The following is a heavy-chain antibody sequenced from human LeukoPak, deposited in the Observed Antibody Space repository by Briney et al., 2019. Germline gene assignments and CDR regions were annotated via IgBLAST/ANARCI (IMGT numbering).Heavy chain of an antibody. V-gene: IGHV3-23*01. Sequence: GGSLRLSCAASGFTFSSYAMSWVRQAPGKGLEWVSAISGSGGSTYYADSVKGRFTISRDNSKNTLYLQMNSLKTEDTAVYYCTTDGYGVATIGGYDYWGQGTLVTVSS. CDR3: TTDGYGVATIGGYDY. CDR1: GFTFSSYA. J-gene: IGHJ4*02. D-gene: IGHD5-12*01. CDR2: ISGSGGST.